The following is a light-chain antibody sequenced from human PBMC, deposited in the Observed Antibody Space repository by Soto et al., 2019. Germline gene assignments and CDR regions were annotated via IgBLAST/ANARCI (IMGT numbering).Light chain of an antibody. Sequence: QSALTQPASVSGSPGQSITISCTGTSSDVGGYNYVSWYQQHPGKAPKLIIYDVSNRPSGVSNRFSGSKSGNTASLSISGLQAEDEADYYCSSYTISSASHVVFGGGTPLTVL. V-gene: IGLV2-14*03. CDR3: SSYTISSASHVV. CDR2: DVS. CDR1: SSDVGGYNY. J-gene: IGLJ2*01.